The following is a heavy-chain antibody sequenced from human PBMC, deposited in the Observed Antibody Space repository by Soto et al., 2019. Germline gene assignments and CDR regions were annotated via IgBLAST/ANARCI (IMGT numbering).Heavy chain of an antibody. CDR1: GFTFSYYP. Sequence: GGSLRLSCAASGFTFSYYPMHWVRQAPGKGLEWVAVISFDGSNKYYADSVKGRFTISRDNSKNTLYLQMNSLRGEDTAVYYCARVPGDMVAILCIFPLDGREPRSDVDVWGQGTTVTVSS. CDR2: ISFDGSNK. CDR3: ARVPGDMVAILCIFPLDGREPRSDVDV. D-gene: IGHD5-12*01. J-gene: IGHJ6*02. V-gene: IGHV3-30*04.